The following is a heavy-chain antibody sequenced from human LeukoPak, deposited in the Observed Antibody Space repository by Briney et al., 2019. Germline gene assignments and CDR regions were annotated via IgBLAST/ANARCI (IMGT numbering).Heavy chain of an antibody. D-gene: IGHD6-19*01. V-gene: IGHV1-69*05. CDR1: GGTFSSYA. CDR3: ARGQEQWLTFDY. Sequence: SVKVSCKASGGTFSSYAISWVRQAPGQGLEWMGGIIPIFDTANYAQKFQGRVTMTRNTSISTAYMELSSLRSEDTAVYYCARGQEQWLTFDYWGQGTLVTVSS. CDR2: IIPIFDTA. J-gene: IGHJ4*02.